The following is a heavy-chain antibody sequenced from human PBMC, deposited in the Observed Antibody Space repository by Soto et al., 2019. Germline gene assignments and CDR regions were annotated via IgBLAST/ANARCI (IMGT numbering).Heavy chain of an antibody. D-gene: IGHD4-17*01. CDR3: ASWVTTVVTTGMDV. CDR2: ISSSSSTI. Sequence: GGSLRLACAASGFTFSSYSMNWVRQAPGKGLEWVSYISSSSSTIYYADSVKGRFTISRDNAKNSLYLQMNSLRDEDTAVYYCASWVTTVVTTGMDVWGQGTTVTVSS. V-gene: IGHV3-48*02. J-gene: IGHJ6*02. CDR1: GFTFSSYS.